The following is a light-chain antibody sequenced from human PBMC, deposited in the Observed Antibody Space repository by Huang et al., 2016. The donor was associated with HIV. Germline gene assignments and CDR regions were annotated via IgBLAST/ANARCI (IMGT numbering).Light chain of an antibody. V-gene: IGKV3-15*01. CDR3: QQYNDWRT. CDR2: GAF. J-gene: IGKJ1*01. CDR1: QSVSRN. Sequence: EIVLTQSPATLSVSPGERATLSCRASQSVSRNLAWYQHKPGQTPRLLIYGAFTRATGIPARFSGSGSGTEFTLTISGLQSEDFAVYYCQQYNDWRTFGQGTKVEIK.